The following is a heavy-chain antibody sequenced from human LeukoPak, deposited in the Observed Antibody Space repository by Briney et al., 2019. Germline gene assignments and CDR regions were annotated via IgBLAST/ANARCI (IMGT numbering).Heavy chain of an antibody. CDR2: ISGSGGST. CDR3: AKGLWFGELLRYYYYGMDV. V-gene: IGHV3-23*01. Sequence: AISGSGGSTYYADSVKGRFTISRDNSKNTLYLQMNSLRAEDTAVYYCAKGLWFGELLRYYYYGMDVWGQGTTVTVSS. D-gene: IGHD3-10*01. J-gene: IGHJ6*02.